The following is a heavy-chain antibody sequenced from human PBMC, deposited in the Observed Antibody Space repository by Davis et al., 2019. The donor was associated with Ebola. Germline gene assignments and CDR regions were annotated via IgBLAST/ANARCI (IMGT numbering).Heavy chain of an antibody. CDR3: ARDGGGRGVVIIPPRSHYYYYGMDV. CDR2: ISSSSSTI. J-gene: IGHJ6*02. D-gene: IGHD3-3*01. CDR1: GFTFSSYS. V-gene: IGHV3-48*02. Sequence: GESLKISCAASGFTFSSYSMNWVRQAPGKGLEWVSYISSSSSTIYYADSVKGRFTISRDNAKNSLYLQMNSLRDEDTAVYYCARDGGGRGVVIIPPRSHYYYYGMDVWGQGTTVTVSS.